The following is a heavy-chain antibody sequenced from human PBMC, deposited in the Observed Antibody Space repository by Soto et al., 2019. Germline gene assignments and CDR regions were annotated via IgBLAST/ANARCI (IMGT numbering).Heavy chain of an antibody. Sequence: ASVKVSCKASGYTFTKYGIAWVRQAPGQGLEWMGWISPYNGNTVYAQKVEGRVTMTTDTSTTTAYMELKSLRSDDTALYYCARTAVMFRVGTSPIVLYNSFDSWGQGTMVTVSS. CDR2: ISPYNGNT. V-gene: IGHV1-18*01. J-gene: IGHJ5*01. CDR3: ARTAVMFRVGTSPIVLYNSFDS. D-gene: IGHD1-7*01. CDR1: GYTFTKYG.